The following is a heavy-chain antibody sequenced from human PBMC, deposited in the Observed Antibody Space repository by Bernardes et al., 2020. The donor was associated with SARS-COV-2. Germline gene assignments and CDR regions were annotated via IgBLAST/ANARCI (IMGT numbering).Heavy chain of an antibody. CDR2: ISAYNGNT. V-gene: IGHV1-18*01. J-gene: IGHJ5*02. Sequence: CKASGFTLTSNGMGWVREKPGQVLEWMGWISAYNGNTNYAQKLQGRVTMTTDTSTSTAYMELRSLRSDDTAVYYCAYCSGGSCYRNWFEPWGQGTLVTVSS. D-gene: IGHD2-15*01. CDR3: AYCSGGSCYRNWFEP. CDR1: GFTLTSNG.